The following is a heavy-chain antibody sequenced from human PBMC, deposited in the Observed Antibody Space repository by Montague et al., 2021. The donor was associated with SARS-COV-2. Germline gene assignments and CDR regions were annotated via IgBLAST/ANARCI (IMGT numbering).Heavy chain of an antibody. CDR3: ARVYGGSYRGRIDY. CDR1: GFTFSSYA. D-gene: IGHD1-26*01. Sequence: SLRLSCAASGFTFSSYAMHWVRQAPGKGLEWVAVISYDGSNKYYADSVKGRFTISRDNSKNTQYLQMNSLRAEDTAVYYCARVYGGSYRGRIDYWGQGTLVTVSS. J-gene: IGHJ4*02. CDR2: ISYDGSNK. V-gene: IGHV3-30-3*01.